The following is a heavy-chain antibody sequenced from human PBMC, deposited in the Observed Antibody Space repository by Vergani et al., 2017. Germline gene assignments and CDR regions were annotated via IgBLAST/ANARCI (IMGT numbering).Heavy chain of an antibody. J-gene: IGHJ6*02. V-gene: IGHV3-15*01. CDR3: TTDQISAAHWGYGMDV. CDR2: IKRKTDGGTT. D-gene: IGHD6-6*01. CDR1: GFTFSNAW. Sequence: EVQLVESGGGLVKPGGSLRLSCAASGFTFSNAWMSWVRQAPGKGLEWVGRIKRKTDGGTTDYAAPVKGRFTISRDDSKNTLYLQMNSLKTEDTAVYYCTTDQISAAHWGYGMDVWGQGTTVTVSS.